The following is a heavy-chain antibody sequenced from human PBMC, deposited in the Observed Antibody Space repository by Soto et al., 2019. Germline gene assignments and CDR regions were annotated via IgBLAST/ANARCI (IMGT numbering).Heavy chain of an antibody. CDR1: GFIFSTYS. J-gene: IGHJ6*02. V-gene: IGHV3-21*01. CDR3: ARIDDIGGYSYGYAHGMDV. Sequence: GGSLRLSCAAPGFIFSTYSMNWVRQAPGKGLEWVSSISSSSYIYYADSVKGRFTISRDNAKKSLYLQMNSLRAEDTAVYYCARIDDIGGYSYGYAHGMDVWGQGTTVTVSS. D-gene: IGHD5-18*01. CDR2: ISSSSYI.